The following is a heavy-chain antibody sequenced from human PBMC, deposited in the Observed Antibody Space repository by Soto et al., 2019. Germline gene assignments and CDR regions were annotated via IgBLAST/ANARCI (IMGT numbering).Heavy chain of an antibody. V-gene: IGHV3-30*03. D-gene: IGHD6-6*01. CDR3: ARGTIVARQHLYY. Sequence: QVQLVESGGGVVQPGKSLRLSCAASGFTFSSYAIHWARQAPGKGLEWVTDISIRGGDEYYAESVRGRFTISRDDSKNTLYLQMDGLRVEDTAVYYCARGTIVARQHLYYWGQGTLVTVSS. J-gene: IGHJ4*02. CDR2: ISIRGGDE. CDR1: GFTFSSYA.